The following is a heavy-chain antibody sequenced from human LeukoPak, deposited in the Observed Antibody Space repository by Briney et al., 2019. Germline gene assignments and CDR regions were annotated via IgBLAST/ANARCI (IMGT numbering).Heavy chain of an antibody. Sequence: GSSVKVSCKASGYTFTSYGISWVRQAPGQGLEWMGWISAYNGNTNYAQKLQGRVTMTTDTSTSTAYMELRSLRSDDTAVYYCARIGGRGDIVVLPAANVWGQGTLVTVSS. CDR2: ISAYNGNT. CDR3: ARIGGRGDIVVLPAANV. CDR1: GYTFTSYG. V-gene: IGHV1-18*01. D-gene: IGHD2-2*01. J-gene: IGHJ4*02.